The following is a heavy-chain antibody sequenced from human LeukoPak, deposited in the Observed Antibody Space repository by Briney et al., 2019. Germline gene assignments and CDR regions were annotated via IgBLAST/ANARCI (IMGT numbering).Heavy chain of an antibody. V-gene: IGHV4-4*07. CDR2: IYTSGST. D-gene: IGHD1-14*01. Sequence: SETPSLTCTVSTGSISSYDWSWIRQPAGKGLEWIGRIYTSGSTNYNPSLKSRVTMSGDTSKNQFSLKLSSVTAADTAVYYCARLITPPYYFDYWGQGTVVTVSS. CDR3: ARLITPPYYFDY. J-gene: IGHJ4*02. CDR1: TGSISSYD.